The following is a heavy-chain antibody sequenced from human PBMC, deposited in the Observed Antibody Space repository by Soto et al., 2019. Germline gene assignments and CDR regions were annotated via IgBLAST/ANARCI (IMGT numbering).Heavy chain of an antibody. Sequence: TSETLSLTCTVSVTSISSYYWSWIRQPPGKGLEWIANIHYSGTTNYNPSLASRVTLSVDTSKNQFSLKMTSVTAADRAMYFCARYNSYAKDYWGRGTLVTVSS. D-gene: IGHD2-2*01. V-gene: IGHV4-59*01. CDR1: VTSISSYY. CDR2: IHYSGTT. CDR3: ARYNSYAKDY. J-gene: IGHJ4*02.